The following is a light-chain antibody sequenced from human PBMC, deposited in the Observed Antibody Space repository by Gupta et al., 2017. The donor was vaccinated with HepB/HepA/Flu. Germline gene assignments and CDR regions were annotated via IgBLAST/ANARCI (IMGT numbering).Light chain of an antibody. J-gene: IGLJ2*01. CDR3: QVWDTASDHVV. CDR1: NIEIYS. V-gene: IGLV3-21*03. CDR2: DDR. Sequence: YVLTQPPSVSVAPGKPATIACEGNNIEIYSVHWYQQKTGQAPVLVVYDDRDRPSGIPERFSGSNSGNTATLSISRVETGDEADYYCQVWDTASDHVVFGGGTTLTVL.